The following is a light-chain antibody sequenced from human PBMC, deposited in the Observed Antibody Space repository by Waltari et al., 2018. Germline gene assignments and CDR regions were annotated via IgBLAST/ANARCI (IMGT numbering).Light chain of an antibody. J-gene: IGKJ1*01. V-gene: IGKV2D-29*02. CDR1: QSLLYTDGNTY. CDR3: TQCSQLRST. Sequence: DIVMTQSPLSLSVTLGQPAAISCKSSQSLLYTDGNTYLYWYLQKPGKSPQRRVYQVSTLFAGLPNRWIGISSWNHVTPIMSRLLAEDLCIYYCTQCSQLRSTYGQWINVEFK. CDR2: QVS.